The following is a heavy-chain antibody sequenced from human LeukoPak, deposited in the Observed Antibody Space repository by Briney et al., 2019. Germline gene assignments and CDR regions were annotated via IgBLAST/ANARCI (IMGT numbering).Heavy chain of an antibody. CDR3: ARGRRVPTDAFDI. J-gene: IGHJ3*02. Sequence: PGGSLRLSCAVSGFTVSSNYMSWVRQAPGKGLDWVSTIYTGGSTYYADSVKGRFTISGDNAKNSLHLQMNSLRVEDTAVYYCARGRRVPTDAFDIWGQGTMVTVSS. CDR1: GFTVSSNY. V-gene: IGHV3-66*01. CDR2: IYTGGST.